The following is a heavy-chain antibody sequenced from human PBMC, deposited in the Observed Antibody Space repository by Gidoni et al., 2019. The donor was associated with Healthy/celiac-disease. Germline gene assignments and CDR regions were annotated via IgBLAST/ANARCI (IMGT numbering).Heavy chain of an antibody. Sequence: QMQLVQSGPEVKKPGTSVKVPCKASGSTFTSSAMQWVRQARGQRLAWIGWIVVGSGNTNYAQKFQERVTITRDMSTSTAYMELSSLRSEDTAVYYCAVRHTEMGATIGWFDPWGQGTLVTVSS. CDR2: IVVGSGNT. J-gene: IGHJ5*02. V-gene: IGHV1-58*02. CDR1: GSTFTSSA. D-gene: IGHD1-26*01. CDR3: AVRHTEMGATIGWFDP.